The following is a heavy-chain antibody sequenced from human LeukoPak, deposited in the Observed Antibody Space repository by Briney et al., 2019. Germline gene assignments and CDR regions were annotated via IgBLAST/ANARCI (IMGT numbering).Heavy chain of an antibody. CDR2: INHSGST. V-gene: IGHV4-34*01. CDR3: ARSFSGYSYGRLVY. D-gene: IGHD5-18*01. CDR1: DGSFTNYY. Sequence: SETLSLTCAVYDGSFTNYYWSWIRQPPGTGLEWIGEINHSGSTNYNPSLRSRVTISLDTSRNQFSLKLSSVTAADTAVYYCARSFSGYSYGRLVYWGQGTLVTVSS. J-gene: IGHJ4*02.